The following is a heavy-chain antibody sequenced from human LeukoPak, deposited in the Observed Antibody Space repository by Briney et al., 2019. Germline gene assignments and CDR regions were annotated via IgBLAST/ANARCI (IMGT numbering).Heavy chain of an antibody. CDR1: GFTFSSSA. CDR3: ARRGESTSYGDYRFDY. J-gene: IGHJ4*02. CDR2: ISNNGGYT. V-gene: IGHV3-23*01. D-gene: IGHD4-17*01. Sequence: PGGSLRLSCAASGFTFSSSAMSWVRQAPGKGLEWVSAISNNGGYTYYADSVQGRFTISRDNSKSTLCLQMNSLRAEDTAVYYCARRGESTSYGDYRFDYWGQGTLVTVSS.